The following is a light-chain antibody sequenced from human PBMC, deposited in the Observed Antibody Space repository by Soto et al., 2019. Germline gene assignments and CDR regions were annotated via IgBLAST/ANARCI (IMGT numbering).Light chain of an antibody. CDR1: QAVSNY. V-gene: IGKV1-16*01. J-gene: IGKJ2*01. CDR2: AAS. CDR3: QQYRSYPYT. Sequence: DIQMTQSPSSLSASVGDRVTITCRASQAVSNYLAWFQQKPGKAPTALMYAASTLESGVPSRFSGSGSGTDFTLTITSLQPEDFATYYCQQYRSYPYTFGPGTKLEIK.